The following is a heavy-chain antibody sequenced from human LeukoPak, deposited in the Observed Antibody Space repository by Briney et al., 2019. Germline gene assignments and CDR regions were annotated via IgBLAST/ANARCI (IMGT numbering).Heavy chain of an antibody. D-gene: IGHD3-16*02. V-gene: IGHV3-23*01. CDR3: ARLTFGGVIGFDY. CDR2: ITGSGGST. J-gene: IGHJ4*02. Sequence: GGSLRLSCAASGFTFGTYAMRWVRQAPGKGLEWVSAITGSGGSTYYAASVKGRFTISRDNAKNSLYLQMNSLRAEDTAVYYCARLTFGGVIGFDYWGQGTLVTVSS. CDR1: GFTFGTYA.